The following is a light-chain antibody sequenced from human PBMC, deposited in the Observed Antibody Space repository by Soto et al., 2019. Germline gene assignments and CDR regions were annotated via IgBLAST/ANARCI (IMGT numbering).Light chain of an antibody. CDR2: AAS. CDR3: QQSYSTPRT. J-gene: IGKJ1*01. CDR1: QSISSY. V-gene: IGKV1-39*01. Sequence: DIQMNLATSSLCATVGNTVTVACRASQSISSYLNWYQQKPGKAPKLLIYAASSLQSGVPSRFSGSGSGTDFTLTISSLQPEDFATYYCQQSYSTPRTFGQGTKV.